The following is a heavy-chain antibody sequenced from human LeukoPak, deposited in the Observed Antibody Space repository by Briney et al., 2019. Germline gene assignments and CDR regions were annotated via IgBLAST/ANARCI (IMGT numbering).Heavy chain of an antibody. CDR3: ATVPVVATGRKDFYYYYYMDV. CDR2: VDPEDGET. V-gene: IGHV1-69-2*01. CDR1: GYTFTDYY. Sequence: RASVKVSCKVSGYTFTDYYMHWVQQAPGKGLEWMRLVDPEDGETIYAEKFQGRVTITADTSTDTAYMELSSLRSEDTAVYYCATVPVVATGRKDFYYYYYMDVWGKGTTVTVSS. J-gene: IGHJ6*03. D-gene: IGHD5-12*01.